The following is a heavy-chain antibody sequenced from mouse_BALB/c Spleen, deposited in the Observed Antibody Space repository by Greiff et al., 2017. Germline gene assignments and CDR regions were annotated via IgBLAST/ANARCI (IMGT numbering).Heavy chain of an antibody. CDR2: ISYSGST. D-gene: IGHD2-3*01. CDR1: GYSITSDYA. CDR3: ARGGLLRGMDY. J-gene: IGHJ4*01. Sequence: EVKLQESGPGLVKPSQSLSLTCTVTGYSITSDYAWNWIRQFPGNKLEWMGYISYSGSTSYNPSLKSRISITRDTSKNQSFLQLNSVTTEDTATYYCARGGLLRGMDYWGQGTSVTVSS. V-gene: IGHV3-2*02.